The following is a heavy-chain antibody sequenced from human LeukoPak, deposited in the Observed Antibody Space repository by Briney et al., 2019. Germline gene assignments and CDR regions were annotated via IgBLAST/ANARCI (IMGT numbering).Heavy chain of an antibody. V-gene: IGHV3-66*01. D-gene: IGHD3-22*01. CDR3: ARGGYYYDSSGYYDDY. Sequence: PGGSLRLSCAASGFTVSSNYTSWVRQAPGKGLEWVSVIYSGGSTYYADSVKGRFTISRDNSKNTLYLQMNSLRAEDTAVYYCARGGYYYDSSGYYDDYWGQGTLVTVSS. CDR1: GFTVSSNY. CDR2: IYSGGST. J-gene: IGHJ4*02.